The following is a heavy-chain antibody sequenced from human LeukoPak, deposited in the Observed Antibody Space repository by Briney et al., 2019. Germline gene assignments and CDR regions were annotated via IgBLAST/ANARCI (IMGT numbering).Heavy chain of an antibody. Sequence: KPSETLSLTCTVSGGSISSYYWSWIRQPPGKGLEWIGYIYYSGGTNYNPSLKSRVTISVDTSKNQFSLKLSSVTAADTAVYYCARAPYGSATNNYYMDVWGKGTTVTVSS. V-gene: IGHV4-59*01. CDR1: GGSISSYY. J-gene: IGHJ6*03. CDR3: ARAPYGSATNNYYMDV. D-gene: IGHD3-10*01. CDR2: IYYSGGT.